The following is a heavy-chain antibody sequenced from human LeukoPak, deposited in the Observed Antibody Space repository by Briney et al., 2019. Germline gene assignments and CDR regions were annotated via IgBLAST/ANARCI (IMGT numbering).Heavy chain of an antibody. D-gene: IGHD5-12*01. CDR1: GFTFSSYS. J-gene: IGHJ4*02. CDR2: ISSSSSYI. CDR3: ARDPPNRRYSGYAPGRPLDY. V-gene: IGHV3-21*01. Sequence: GGSLRLSCAASGFTFSSYSMNWVRQAPGKGLEWVSSISSSSSYIYYADSVKGRFTISRDNAKNSLYLQMNSLRAEDTAVYYCARDPPNRRYSGYAPGRPLDYWGQGTLVTVSS.